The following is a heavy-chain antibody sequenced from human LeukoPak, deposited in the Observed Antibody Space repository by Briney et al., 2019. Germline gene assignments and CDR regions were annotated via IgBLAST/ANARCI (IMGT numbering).Heavy chain of an antibody. CDR2: IYYSGST. V-gene: IGHV4-31*03. CDR3: ARADGGYYTFDY. D-gene: IGHD3-3*01. J-gene: IGHJ4*02. CDR1: GGSISSGGYY. Sequence: SETLSPTCTVSGGSISSGGYYWSWIRQHPGKGLEWIGYIYYSGSTYYNPSLKSRVTISVDTSKNQFSLKLSSVTAADTAVYYCARADGGYYTFDYWGQGTLVTVSS.